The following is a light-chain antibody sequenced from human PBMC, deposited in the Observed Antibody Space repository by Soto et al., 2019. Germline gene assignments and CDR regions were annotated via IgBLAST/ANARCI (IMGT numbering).Light chain of an antibody. J-gene: IGKJ4*01. CDR3: PQSDTLPLT. CDR2: SAT. CDR1: QGIQSW. Sequence: DIQMTQSPSSVSASVGDTISITCRASQGIQSWLAWYQVKRGQAPKLLIFSATNLHRGVPSRFSASESGTDFALTITNLQPEDFATYYCPQSDTLPLTFGGGTKVE. V-gene: IGKV1-12*01.